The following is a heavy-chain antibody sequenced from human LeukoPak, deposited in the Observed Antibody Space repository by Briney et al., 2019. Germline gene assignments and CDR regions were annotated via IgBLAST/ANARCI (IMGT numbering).Heavy chain of an antibody. Sequence: PSETLSLTCTVSGGSISSYYWSWIRQPPGKGLEWIGYIYYSGSTNYNPSLKSRVTISVDTSKNQFSLKLSSVTAADTAVYYCARQIYYYGSRGYSYYFDYWGQGTLVTVSS. CDR2: IYYSGST. V-gene: IGHV4-59*01. J-gene: IGHJ4*02. CDR3: ARQIYYYGSRGYSYYFDY. CDR1: GGSISSYY. D-gene: IGHD3-22*01.